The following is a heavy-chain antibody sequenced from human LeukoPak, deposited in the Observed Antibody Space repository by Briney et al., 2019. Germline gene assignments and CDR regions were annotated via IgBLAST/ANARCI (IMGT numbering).Heavy chain of an antibody. D-gene: IGHD4-17*01. CDR3: ARGDDYGDSLVAY. J-gene: IGHJ4*02. CDR2: ISTTGRTI. V-gene: IGHV3-48*03. CDR1: GFAFSGYE. Sequence: PGGSLRLSCAASGFAFSGYEMNWVRQAPGKGLEWISYISTTGRTIYYADSVKGRFTISRDNAKNSLYLQMNSLRAEDTAVYYCARGDDYGDSLVAYWGQGTLVTVSS.